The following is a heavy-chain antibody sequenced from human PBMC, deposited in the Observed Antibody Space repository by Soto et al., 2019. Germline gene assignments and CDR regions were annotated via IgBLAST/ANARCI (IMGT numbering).Heavy chain of an antibody. Sequence: GGSLRLSCAASGFTFSSYAMSWVRQAPGKGLEWVSAISGSGGSTYYADSVKGRFTISRDNSKNTLYLQMNSLRAEDTAVYYCAKWTLTWPSRASGDLDYWGQGTLVTVSS. CDR1: GFTFSSYA. CDR2: ISGSGGST. J-gene: IGHJ4*02. V-gene: IGHV3-23*01. D-gene: IGHD1-26*01. CDR3: AKWTLTWPSRASGDLDY.